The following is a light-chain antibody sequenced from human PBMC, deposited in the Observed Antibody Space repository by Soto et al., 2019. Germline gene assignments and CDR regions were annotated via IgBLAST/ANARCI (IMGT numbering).Light chain of an antibody. CDR3: LQYSTWPPLYT. CDR1: QGVSSY. V-gene: IGKV3-15*01. CDR2: DAS. J-gene: IGKJ2*01. Sequence: EIVMTQSPAALSVSLGERVSLTCRASQGVSSYLAWYQQKPGQAPRLLISDASTRATDIPDRFSGSGSGTGFTLTISSLQSSDLAVYYCLQYSTWPPLYTFGQGTKLEIK.